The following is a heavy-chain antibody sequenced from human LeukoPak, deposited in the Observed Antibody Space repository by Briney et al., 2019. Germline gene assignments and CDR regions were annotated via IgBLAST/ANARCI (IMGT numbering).Heavy chain of an antibody. D-gene: IGHD6-6*01. V-gene: IGHV4-39*01. J-gene: IGHJ5*02. CDR1: GGPISSSSHY. CDR3: GRHLLEQLAPRDNWFDP. CDR2: IYYSGST. Sequence: KPSETLSLTCTVSGGPISSSSHYWGWIRQPPGKGLEWIGSIYYSGSTYHNPSLKSRVTISVDTSKNQFSLKLRSVTAADTAVCYCGRHLLEQLAPRDNWFDPWGQGTLLTVSS.